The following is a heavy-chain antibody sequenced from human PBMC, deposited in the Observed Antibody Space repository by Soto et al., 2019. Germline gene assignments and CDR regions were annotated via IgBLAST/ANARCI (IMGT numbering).Heavy chain of an antibody. CDR2: IYWDDDD. CDR1: GFSLSTSGLG. CDR3: PPVIRGVLWI. Sequence: QITLEESGPTLVKPTQTLTLTCNFSGFSLSTSGLGVSWIRQPPGKALEWLALIYWDDDDRYSPSLKRSLSISKGACKNQVVFTLTNVDRADTATSFCPPVIRGVLWIWGQGTLVTVS. J-gene: IGHJ1*01. V-gene: IGHV2-5*02. D-gene: IGHD3-10*01.